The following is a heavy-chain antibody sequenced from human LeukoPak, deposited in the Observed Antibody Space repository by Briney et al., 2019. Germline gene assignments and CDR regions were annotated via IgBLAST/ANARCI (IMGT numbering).Heavy chain of an antibody. CDR2: IYTSGST. Sequence: SETLSLTCTVSGGSISSYYWSRIRQPAGKGLEWIGRIYTSGSTNYNPSLKSRVTMSVDTSKNQFSLKLSSVTAADTAVYYCARDGWFGESGYYYYGMDVWGQGTTVTVSS. CDR1: GGSISSYY. CDR3: ARDGWFGESGYYYYGMDV. D-gene: IGHD3-10*01. J-gene: IGHJ6*02. V-gene: IGHV4-4*07.